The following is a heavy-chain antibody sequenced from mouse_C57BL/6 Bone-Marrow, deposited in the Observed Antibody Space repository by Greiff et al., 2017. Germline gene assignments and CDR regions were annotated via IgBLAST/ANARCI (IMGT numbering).Heavy chain of an antibody. J-gene: IGHJ2*01. CDR2: IHPNSGST. CDR1: GYTFTSYW. CDR3: ARGYYGSHY. D-gene: IGHD1-1*01. V-gene: IGHV1-64*01. Sequence: QVQLQQSGAELVKPGASVKLSCKASGYTFTSYWMHWVKQRPGQGLEWIGMIHPNSGSTNYNEKFQSKATLTEDKSSSTAYLQLCSLTTEDSAVYYYARGYYGSHYWGQGTTLTVSS.